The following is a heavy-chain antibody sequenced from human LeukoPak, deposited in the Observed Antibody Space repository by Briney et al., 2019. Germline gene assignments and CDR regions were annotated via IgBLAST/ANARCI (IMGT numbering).Heavy chain of an antibody. CDR1: GGSISSSSYY. V-gene: IGHV4-39*07. CDR3: EGLPSQPADYYYYMDV. D-gene: IGHD5-12*01. Sequence: SETLSLTCTVSGGSISSSSYYWGWIRQPPGKGLEWIGSIYYSGSTYYNPSLKSRVTISVDTSKNQFSLKLSSVTAVDTAVYYCEGLPSQPADYYYYMDVWGKGTTVTVSS. J-gene: IGHJ6*03. CDR2: IYYSGST.